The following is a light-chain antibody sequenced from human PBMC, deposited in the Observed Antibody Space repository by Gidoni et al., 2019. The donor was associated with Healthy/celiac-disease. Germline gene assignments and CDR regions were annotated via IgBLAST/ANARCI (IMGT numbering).Light chain of an antibody. CDR3: QQYDNLPPKCR. V-gene: IGKV1-33*01. CDR1: QDISNY. Sequence: DIQMTQSPSSLSASVGDRVTITCQASQDISNYLNWYQQKPGKAPKLLIYDASNLETGVPSRFSGSGSGTDFTFTISSLQPEDIATYYCQQYDNLPPKCRFGQGTKLEIK. CDR2: DAS. J-gene: IGKJ2*04.